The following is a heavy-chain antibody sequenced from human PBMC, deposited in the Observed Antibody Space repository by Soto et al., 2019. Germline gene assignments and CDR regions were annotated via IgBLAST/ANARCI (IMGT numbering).Heavy chain of an antibody. CDR1: GYTFTGYY. V-gene: IGHV1-2*02. Sequence: ASVKVSCKASGYTFTGYYMHWVRQAPGQGLEWMGWINPNSGGTNYAQKLQGRVTMTRDTSISTAYMELSRLRSDDTAVYYCARDWVDTAIQGHYYYYYGMDVWGQGTTVTVSS. CDR3: ARDWVDTAIQGHYYYYYGMDV. D-gene: IGHD5-18*01. J-gene: IGHJ6*02. CDR2: INPNSGGT.